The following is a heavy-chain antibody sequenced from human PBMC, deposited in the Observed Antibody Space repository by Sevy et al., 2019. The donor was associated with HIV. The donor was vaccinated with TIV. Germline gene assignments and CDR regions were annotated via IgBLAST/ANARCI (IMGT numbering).Heavy chain of an antibody. Sequence: GGSLRLSCAASGFTFDDYAMHWVRQAPGKGLEWVSGISWNSGSIGYADSVKGRFTISRDNAKNSLYLQMNSLRAEDTALYYCAKDRENRYYYGMDVWGQGTTVTVSS. CDR1: GFTFDDYA. CDR3: AKDRENRYYYGMDV. J-gene: IGHJ6*02. V-gene: IGHV3-9*01. CDR2: ISWNSGSI. D-gene: IGHD1-26*01.